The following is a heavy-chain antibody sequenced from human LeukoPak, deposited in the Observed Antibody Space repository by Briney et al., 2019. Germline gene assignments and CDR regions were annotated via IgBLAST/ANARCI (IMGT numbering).Heavy chain of an antibody. CDR1: GGSFSGYY. J-gene: IGHJ4*02. CDR2: INHSGST. Sequence: SETLSLTCAVYGGSFSGYYWSWIRQPPGKGREWIGEINHSGSTNYNPSLKSRVTISVDTSKNQFSLKLSSVTAADTAVYYCARIEYSGPLDYWGQGTLVTVSS. CDR3: ARIEYSGPLDY. V-gene: IGHV4-34*01. D-gene: IGHD1-26*01.